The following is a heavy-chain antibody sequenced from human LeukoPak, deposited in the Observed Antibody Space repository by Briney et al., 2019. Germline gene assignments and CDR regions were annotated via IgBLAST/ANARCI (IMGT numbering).Heavy chain of an antibody. CDR2: IYYSGST. CDR1: GGSISSSSYY. D-gene: IGHD2-2*01. Sequence: SETLSLTCTVSGGSISSSSYYWGWIRQPPGKGLEWIGSIYYSGSTYYNPSLKSRVTISVDTSKNQFSLKLSSVTAADTAVYYCARHAGFYQLPAPNWFDPWGQGTLVTVSS. CDR3: ARHAGFYQLPAPNWFDP. V-gene: IGHV4-39*01. J-gene: IGHJ5*02.